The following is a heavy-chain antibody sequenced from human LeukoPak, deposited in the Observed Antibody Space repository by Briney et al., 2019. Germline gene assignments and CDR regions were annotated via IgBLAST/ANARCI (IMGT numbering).Heavy chain of an antibody. CDR2: ISSSGSTI. J-gene: IGHJ3*02. CDR1: GFTFSDYY. V-gene: IGHV3-11*01. Sequence: PGGSLRLSCAASGFTFSDYYMSWIRQAPGKGLEWVSYISSSGSTIYYADSVKGRFTISRDNAKNSLYLQMNSLRAEDTAVYYCARVRKYYDSSGYYYFGPVGAFDIWGQWTMVTVSS. D-gene: IGHD3-22*01. CDR3: ARVRKYYDSSGYYYFGPVGAFDI.